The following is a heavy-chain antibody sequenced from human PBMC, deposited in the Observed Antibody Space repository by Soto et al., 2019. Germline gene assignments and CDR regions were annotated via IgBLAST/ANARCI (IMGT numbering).Heavy chain of an antibody. Sequence: QITLKESGPTLVKPTQTLTLTCTFSGFSLNTGGVGVAWIRQSPGKALEWLGLIYWDDDKRYSPSLKTRLTITKDTSKNQVVLTMTNMEPVDTATYYCAHARNDLVAFDIWGQGTLVTVSS. CDR1: GFSLNTGGVG. CDR2: IYWDDDK. J-gene: IGHJ3*02. D-gene: IGHD6-6*01. CDR3: AHARNDLVAFDI. V-gene: IGHV2-5*02.